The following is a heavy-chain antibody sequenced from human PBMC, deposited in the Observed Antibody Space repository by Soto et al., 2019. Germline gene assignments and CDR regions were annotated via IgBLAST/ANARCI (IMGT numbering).Heavy chain of an antibody. J-gene: IGHJ4*02. D-gene: IGHD2-21*02. V-gene: IGHV1-69*02. CDR1: GGTFSSYT. CDR3: ARTCGGDSPGLDY. Sequence: QVQLVQSGAEVKKPGSSVKVSCKASGGTFSSYTISWVRQAPGQGLEWMGRIIPILGIANYAQKFQGRVTXTXDXXTSTAYMELSSLRSEDTAVYYCARTCGGDSPGLDYWGQGTLVTVSS. CDR2: IIPILGIA.